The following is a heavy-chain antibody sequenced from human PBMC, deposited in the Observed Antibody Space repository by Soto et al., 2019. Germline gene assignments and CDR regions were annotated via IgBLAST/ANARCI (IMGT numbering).Heavy chain of an antibody. CDR3: ARYFGVVIMSERAFDI. V-gene: IGHV4-31*03. CDR1: GGSISSGGYY. J-gene: IGHJ3*02. D-gene: IGHD3-3*01. Sequence: QVQLQESGPGLVKPSQTLSLTCTVSGGSISSGGYYWSWIRQHPGKGLEWIGYIYYSGSTYYNPSLKSRVTISVDTSKNQFSLKLSSVTAADTAVYYCARYFGVVIMSERAFDIWGQGTMVAVSS. CDR2: IYYSGST.